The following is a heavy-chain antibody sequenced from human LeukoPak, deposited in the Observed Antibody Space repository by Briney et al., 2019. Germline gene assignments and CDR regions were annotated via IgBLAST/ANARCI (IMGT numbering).Heavy chain of an antibody. CDR2: ISGSGGST. J-gene: IGHJ4*02. Sequence: GGSLRLSCAASGFTLSSYAMSWVRQAPGKGLEWVSAISGSGGSTYYADSVKGRFTISRDNSKNTLYLQMNSLRAEDTAVYYCAKGRGWELLSPFDYWGQGTLVTVSS. CDR1: GFTLSSYA. CDR3: AKGRGWELLSPFDY. D-gene: IGHD1-26*01. V-gene: IGHV3-23*01.